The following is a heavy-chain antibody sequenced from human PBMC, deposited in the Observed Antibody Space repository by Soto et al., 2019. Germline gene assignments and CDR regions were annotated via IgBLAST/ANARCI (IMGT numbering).Heavy chain of an antibody. CDR3: ARGPMSDIVVVPGYMDV. D-gene: IGHD2-2*01. J-gene: IGHJ6*03. Sequence: ASVKVSCKASGYTFTSYGISWVRQAPGQGLEWMGWISAYNGNTNYAQKLQGRVTMTTDTSTSTAYMELRSLRSDDTAVYYCARGPMSDIVVVPGYMDVWGKGTTVTVPS. CDR2: ISAYNGNT. V-gene: IGHV1-18*01. CDR1: GYTFTSYG.